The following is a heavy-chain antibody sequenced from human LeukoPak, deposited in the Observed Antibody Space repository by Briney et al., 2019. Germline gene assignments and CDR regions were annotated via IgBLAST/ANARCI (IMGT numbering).Heavy chain of an antibody. CDR2: IYIGGST. V-gene: IGHV3-53*01. CDR1: GFTFSSYS. J-gene: IGHJ4*02. Sequence: HPGGSLRLSCAASGFTFSSYSMNWVRQAPGKGLEWVSVIYIGGSTDYADSVKGRFTISRDNSKNTLYLQMNSLRAEDTGVYYCARDWGYCSSTSCHVFDYWGQGTLVTVSS. D-gene: IGHD2-2*01. CDR3: ARDWGYCSSTSCHVFDY.